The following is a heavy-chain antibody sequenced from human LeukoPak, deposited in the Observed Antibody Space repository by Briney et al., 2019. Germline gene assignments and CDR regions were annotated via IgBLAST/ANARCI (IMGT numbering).Heavy chain of an antibody. Sequence: GGSLRLSRAASGFTFSSYEMNWVRQAPGKGLEWVSYISSSGSTIYYADSVKGRFTISRDNAKNSLYLQMNSLRAEDTAVYFCARDPRTVRIWGQGTLVTVSS. J-gene: IGHJ4*02. CDR1: GFTFSSYE. CDR3: ARDPRTVRI. D-gene: IGHD1-1*01. V-gene: IGHV3-48*03. CDR2: ISSSGSTI.